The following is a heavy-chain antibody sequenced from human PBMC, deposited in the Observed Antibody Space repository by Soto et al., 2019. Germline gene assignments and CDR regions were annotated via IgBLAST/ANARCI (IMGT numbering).Heavy chain of an antibody. CDR2: ISDDGGST. D-gene: IGHD2-2*01. J-gene: IGHJ4*02. CDR3: AKGLVPAAKTSLNDY. Sequence: PGGSLRLSCAASGFTFNNYAMTWVRQAPGKELEWVSTISDDGGSTYYADSVKGRFTISRDNSKGTLYLQMNSLRAEDRAVYYCAKGLVPAAKTSLNDYWGPGTLVTVSS. CDR1: GFTFNNYA. V-gene: IGHV3-23*01.